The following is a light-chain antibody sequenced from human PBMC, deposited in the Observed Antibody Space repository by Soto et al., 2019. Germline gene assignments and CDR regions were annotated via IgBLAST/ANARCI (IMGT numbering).Light chain of an antibody. CDR2: DVS. CDR1: SSDVGAYNC. V-gene: IGLV2-14*01. J-gene: IGLJ3*02. CDR3: SSYTTATTRV. Sequence: QSVLTQPASVSGSPGQSITISCTGTSSDVGAYNCVSWYQQHPGKAPKLMIFDVSNRPSGVSNRFSGSKSGNTASLTISGLQAEDEADYYCSSYTTATTRVFGGGTKLTVL.